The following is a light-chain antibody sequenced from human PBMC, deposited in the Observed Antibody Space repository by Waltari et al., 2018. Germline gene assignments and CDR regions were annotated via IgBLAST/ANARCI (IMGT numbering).Light chain of an antibody. J-gene: IGLJ2*01. CDR1: NSDIGGFNS. CDR2: DVT. V-gene: IGLV2-14*03. Sequence: QSALTQPASVSGSPGQSITISCTGTNSDIGGFNSLSWYQHHPGQAPPLILYDVTKRPSGVSDRFSGSKSGTTASLTISGLHTDDEADYYCCSYTITSTLVFGGGTKLTVL. CDR3: CSYTITSTLV.